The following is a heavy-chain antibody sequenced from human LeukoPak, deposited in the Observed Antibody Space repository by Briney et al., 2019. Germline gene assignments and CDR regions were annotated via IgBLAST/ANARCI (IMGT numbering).Heavy chain of an antibody. J-gene: IGHJ4*02. CDR2: IYHSGST. Sequence: SETLSLTCTVSGGSISSGGYYWSWIRQPPGKGLEWIGYIYHSGSTYYNPSLKSRVTISVDRSKNQFSLKLSSVTAADTAVYYCAKYSSSVGDYFDYWGQGTLVTVSS. CDR3: AKYSSSVGDYFDY. D-gene: IGHD6-6*01. CDR1: GGSISSGGYY. V-gene: IGHV4-30-2*01.